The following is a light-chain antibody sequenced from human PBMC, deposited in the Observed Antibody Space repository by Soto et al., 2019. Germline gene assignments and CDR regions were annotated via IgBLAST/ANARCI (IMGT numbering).Light chain of an antibody. Sequence: EIVLTQSPGTLSLSPGERATLSCRASQTFSSRFLAWYQQKPGQAPRLLIYGALSRATGIPDRFSGSGSGTDFTLTINGLEPEDFAVYYCQQRYNWPSITFGQGTRLEI. CDR3: QQRYNWPSIT. CDR2: GAL. V-gene: IGKV3D-20*02. J-gene: IGKJ5*01. CDR1: QTFSSRF.